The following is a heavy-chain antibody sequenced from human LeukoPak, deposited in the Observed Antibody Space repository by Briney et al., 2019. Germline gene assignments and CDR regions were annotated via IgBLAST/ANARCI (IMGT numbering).Heavy chain of an antibody. CDR3: ARSYDYVWGSYRYTGWYFDL. Sequence: GGSLRLSCAASGFTFSSYAMSWVRQAPGKGLEWVSSISSSSSYIYYADSVKGRFTISRDNAKNSLYLQMNSLRAEDTAVYYCARSYDYVWGSYRYTGWYFDLWGRGTLVTVSS. D-gene: IGHD3-16*02. CDR1: GFTFSSYA. CDR2: ISSSSSYI. V-gene: IGHV3-21*01. J-gene: IGHJ2*01.